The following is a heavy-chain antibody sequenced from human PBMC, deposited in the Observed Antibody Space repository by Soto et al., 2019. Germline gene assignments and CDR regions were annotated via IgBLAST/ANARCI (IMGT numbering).Heavy chain of an antibody. V-gene: IGHV3-33*01. CDR1: GFTFSSYG. CDR3: ARSLPAAISVPLDY. D-gene: IGHD2-2*01. Sequence: QVQLVESGGGVVQPGRSLRLSCEASGFTFSSYGMHWVRQAPGKGLEWVAVIWYDGSNKYYADSVKGRFTISRDNSKNTLYLQMNSLRAEDTAVYYCARSLPAAISVPLDYWGQGTLVTVSS. J-gene: IGHJ4*02. CDR2: IWYDGSNK.